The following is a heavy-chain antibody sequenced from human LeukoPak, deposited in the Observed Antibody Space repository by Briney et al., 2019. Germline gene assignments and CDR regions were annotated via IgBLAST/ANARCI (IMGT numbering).Heavy chain of an antibody. D-gene: IGHD2-15*01. CDR3: AKSTPARYCSGGSCYIVY. V-gene: IGHV3-23*01. Sequence: GGSLRLSCAASGFTFSSYAMSWFRQAPGKGLEWVSAISGSGGSTYYADSVKGRFTISRDNSKNTLYLQMNSLRAEDTAVYYCAKSTPARYCSGGSCYIVYWGQGTLVTVSS. J-gene: IGHJ4*02. CDR1: GFTFSSYA. CDR2: ISGSGGST.